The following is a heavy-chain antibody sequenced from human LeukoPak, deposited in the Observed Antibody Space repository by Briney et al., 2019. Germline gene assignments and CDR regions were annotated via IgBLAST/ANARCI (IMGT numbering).Heavy chain of an antibody. CDR1: GFTFSSYS. J-gene: IGHJ4*02. CDR3: ARAVRIAAAANY. CDR2: ISSSSSYI. V-gene: IGHV3-21*01. Sequence: GESLRLSCAASGFTFSSYSINWFRQAPGKGLEWVSSISSSSSYIYYADSVKGRFTISRDNAKNSLYLQMNSLRAEDTAVYYCARAVRIAAAANYWGQGTLVTVSS. D-gene: IGHD6-13*01.